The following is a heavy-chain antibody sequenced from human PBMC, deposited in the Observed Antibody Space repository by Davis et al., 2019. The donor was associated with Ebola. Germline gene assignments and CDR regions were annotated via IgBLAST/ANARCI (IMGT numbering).Heavy chain of an antibody. Sequence: MPSETLSLTCTVSGGSISSSSYYWSWIRQPPVLRLFWIVEINHSGSTNYNPSLKSRVTISVDTSKNQFSLQLSSVTAADTAVYYCARRYGYYYDSSGYYTTYYFDYWGQGTLVTVSS. CDR2: INHSGST. D-gene: IGHD3-22*01. J-gene: IGHJ4*02. V-gene: IGHV4-39*01. CDR3: ARRYGYYYDSSGYYTTYYFDY. CDR1: GGSISSSSYY.